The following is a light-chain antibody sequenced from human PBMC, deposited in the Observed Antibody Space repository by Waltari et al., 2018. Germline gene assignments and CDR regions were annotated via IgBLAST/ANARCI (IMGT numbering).Light chain of an antibody. Sequence: EIVMTQSPATLSVSPGERATLSCRASQSISIYLAWFQQKPGQAPRLLIYHASTRATGIPARLSGSGSGTEFTLTISSLQSEDFAVYYCQQYGSSPLTFGGGTKVEIK. CDR1: QSISIY. J-gene: IGKJ4*01. V-gene: IGKV3-15*01. CDR2: HAS. CDR3: QQYGSSPLT.